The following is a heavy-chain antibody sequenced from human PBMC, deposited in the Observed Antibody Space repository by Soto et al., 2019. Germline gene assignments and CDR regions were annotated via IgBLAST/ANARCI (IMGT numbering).Heavy chain of an antibody. J-gene: IGHJ4*02. CDR3: ARGRITMIGGFDY. Sequence: PSETLSLTCTVSGGSISSGGYYWSWIRQHPGKGLEWIGYIYYSGSTYYNPSLKSRVTISVDTSKNQFSLKLSSVTAADTAVYYCARGRITMIGGFDYWGQGTLVTVSS. V-gene: IGHV4-31*03. CDR1: GGSISSGGYY. D-gene: IGHD3-22*01. CDR2: IYYSGST.